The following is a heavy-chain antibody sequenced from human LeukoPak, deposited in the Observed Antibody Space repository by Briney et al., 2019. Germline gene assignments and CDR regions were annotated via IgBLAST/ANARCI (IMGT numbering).Heavy chain of an antibody. CDR1: GGSISSGDYY. CDR2: IYYSGST. D-gene: IGHD1-26*01. V-gene: IGHV4-30-4*08. Sequence: PSQTLSLTCTVSGGSISSGDYYWSWIRQPPGKGLEWIGYIYYSGSTYYNPSLKSRVTISVDTSKNQFSVKLSSVTAADTAVYYCARDGSPAGATSYFDYWGQGTLVTVSS. J-gene: IGHJ4*02. CDR3: ARDGSPAGATSYFDY.